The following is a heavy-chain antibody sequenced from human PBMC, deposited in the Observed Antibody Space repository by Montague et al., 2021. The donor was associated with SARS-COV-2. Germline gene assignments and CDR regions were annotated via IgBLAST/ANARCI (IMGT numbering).Heavy chain of an antibody. CDR1: GGSVSSGSYY. CDR3: AKGDMVRGIPYIDN. Sequence: SETLSLTCSVSGGSVSSGSYYWGWIRQPPGKGLECIGYIYYSGSAYYNPYNTTLMSRATISIDTSRNQFSLNLNSATAADTAVYYCAKGDMVRGIPYIDNWGQGNLVTVSS. J-gene: IGHJ4*02. CDR2: IYYSGSA. D-gene: IGHD3-10*01. V-gene: IGHV4-61*01.